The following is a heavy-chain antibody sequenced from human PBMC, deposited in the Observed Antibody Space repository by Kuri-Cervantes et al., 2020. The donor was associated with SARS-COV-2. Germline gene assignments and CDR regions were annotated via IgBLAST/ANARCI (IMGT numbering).Heavy chain of an antibody. V-gene: IGHV1-18*04. D-gene: IGHD3-3*01. CDR1: GYTFINHG. Sequence: ASVKVSCKTSGYTFINHGISWVRQAPGQGREWMGWISGYNGNTNHAHKFQGRVTMTTDTSASTAYMELRSLRSDDTAVYYWARLRFLGWYPTYNWFDPWGQGTLVTVSS. CDR3: ARLRFLGWYPTYNWFDP. CDR2: ISGYNGNT. J-gene: IGHJ5*02.